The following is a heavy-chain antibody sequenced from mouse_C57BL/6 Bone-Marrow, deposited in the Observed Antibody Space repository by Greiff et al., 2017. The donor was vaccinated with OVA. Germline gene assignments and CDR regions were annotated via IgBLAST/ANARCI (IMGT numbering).Heavy chain of an antibody. V-gene: IGHV1-69*01. CDR2: IDPSDSYT. CDR3: ASDYYGFLYALDY. CDR1: GYTFTSYW. Sequence: QVQLQQPGAELVMPGASVKLSCKASGYTFTSYWMHWVKQRPGQGLEWIGEIDPSDSYTNYNQKFKGKSTLPVDKSSSTAYMQLSSLTSEDSAFSFCASDYYGFLYALDYWGQGTAVTVSS. D-gene: IGHD1-1*01. J-gene: IGHJ4*01.